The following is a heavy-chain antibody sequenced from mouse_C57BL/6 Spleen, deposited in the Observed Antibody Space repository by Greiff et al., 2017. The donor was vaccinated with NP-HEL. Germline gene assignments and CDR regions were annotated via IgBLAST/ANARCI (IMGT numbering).Heavy chain of an antibody. Sequence: EVQLQQSGPELVKPGASVKISCKASGYSFTGYYMNWVKQSPEKSLEWIGEINPSTGGTTYNQKFKAKATLTVDKSSSTAYMQLKSLTSEDSAVYYCARGYYGSRPYFDYWGQGTTLTVSS. V-gene: IGHV1-42*01. CDR2: INPSTGGT. J-gene: IGHJ2*01. CDR1: GYSFTGYY. D-gene: IGHD1-1*01. CDR3: ARGYYGSRPYFDY.